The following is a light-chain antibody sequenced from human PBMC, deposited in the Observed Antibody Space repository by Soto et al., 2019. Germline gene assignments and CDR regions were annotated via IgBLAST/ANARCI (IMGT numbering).Light chain of an antibody. CDR1: QSVSSSY. CDR2: GAS. CDR3: QQYHSSPRK. J-gene: IGKJ1*01. Sequence: EIVLTQSPGTLSLSPGERATLSCRASQSVSSSYLAWYQQKPGQAPRLLIYGASSRATGIPDRFSGSGSGTAFTLTTSRLEPEDFAVYYCQQYHSSPRKFGEGTKVDIK. V-gene: IGKV3-20*01.